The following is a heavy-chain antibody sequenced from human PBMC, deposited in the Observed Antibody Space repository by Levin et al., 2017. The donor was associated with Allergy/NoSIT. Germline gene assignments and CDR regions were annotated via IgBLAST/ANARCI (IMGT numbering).Heavy chain of an antibody. J-gene: IGHJ5*02. CDR2: ISSSGSYI. CDR3: ACDPERGKWFDP. Sequence: PGGSLRLSCAASGFTFSPYSMNWVRQSPGKGLEWVSSISSSGSYIYYRDSVKGRFTISRDNAKNSLYLEMNSLRADDTAVYYCACDPERGKWFDPWGQGTLVTVSS. D-gene: IGHD7-27*01. CDR1: GFTFSPYS. V-gene: IGHV3-21*01.